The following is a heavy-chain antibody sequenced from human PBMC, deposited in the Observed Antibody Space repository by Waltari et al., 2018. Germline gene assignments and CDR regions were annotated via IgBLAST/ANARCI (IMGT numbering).Heavy chain of an antibody. J-gene: IGHJ3*02. D-gene: IGHD3-16*01. CDR3: ARVEGAAGLDI. CDR2: INAGNGNT. Sequence: VQLVQSGAEVKKPGASVKVSCQASGYTFTSYAMHLWRQAPGQRLEWMGWINAGNGNTKYSQKFQGRVTITRDTSASTAYMELSSLRSEDTAVYYCARVEGAAGLDIWGQGTMVTVSS. V-gene: IGHV1-3*01. CDR1: GYTFTSYA.